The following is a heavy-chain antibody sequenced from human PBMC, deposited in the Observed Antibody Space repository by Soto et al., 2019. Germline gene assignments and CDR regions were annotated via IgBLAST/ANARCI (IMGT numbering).Heavy chain of an antibody. J-gene: IGHJ6*04. CDR3: VRVGFSGHGDRAYYYYGMDV. V-gene: IGHV5-51*01. D-gene: IGHD2-15*01. CDR1: GYSFPKYY. CDR2: IYPDDSDS. Sequence: PGESLKISCKGSGYSFPKYYIGWVRQMPGKDLEWMDIIYPDDSDSRYSPSFQGQVTISADKSISTAYLQWSSLKASDTAMYYCVRVGFSGHGDRAYYYYGMDVWGEGTTVTLSS.